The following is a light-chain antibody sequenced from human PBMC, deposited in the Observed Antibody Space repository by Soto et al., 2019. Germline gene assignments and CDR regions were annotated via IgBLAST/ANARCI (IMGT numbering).Light chain of an antibody. Sequence: EIVLQQSPATVPFTPGERSTLSCHASQSVGSYLAWYQQKPGQPPSLLIYDAAKRATGIPARFSGRGSGTDFTLTISSRAPEEFAVYYCQQRCDWPPWTFGQGTKVDIK. J-gene: IGKJ1*01. V-gene: IGKV3-11*01. CDR2: DAA. CDR3: QQRCDWPPWT. CDR1: QSVGSY.